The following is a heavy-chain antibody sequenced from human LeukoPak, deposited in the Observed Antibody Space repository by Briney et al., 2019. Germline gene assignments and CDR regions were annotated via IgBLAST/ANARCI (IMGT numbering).Heavy chain of an antibody. D-gene: IGHD3-3*01. V-gene: IGHV1-2*02. J-gene: IGHJ3*02. CDR2: INPNSGGT. CDR1: GYTFTGYY. Sequence: ASVKVSCKASGYTFTGYYMHWVRQAPGQGLEWMGWINPNSGGTNYAQKFQGRVTMTRDTSISTAYMELSRLRSDDTAVYYCARAKSIFGVPNDAFDIWGQGTIVTVSS. CDR3: ARAKSIFGVPNDAFDI.